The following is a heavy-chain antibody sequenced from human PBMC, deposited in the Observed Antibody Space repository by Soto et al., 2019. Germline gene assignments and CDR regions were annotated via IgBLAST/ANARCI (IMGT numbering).Heavy chain of an antibody. D-gene: IGHD2-2*01. CDR2: ISAYNGNT. Sequence: QVQLVQSGAEVKKPGASVKVSCKASGYTFTSYGISWVRQAPGQGLEWMGWISAYNGNTYYAQKLQGRVTMTTDTSTNTAYMELRSRRSDDTAVYYCARTVRVVPAAKFRDVWGKWTTVTVSS. J-gene: IGHJ6*04. CDR3: ARTVRVVPAAKFRDV. V-gene: IGHV1-18*01. CDR1: GYTFTSYG.